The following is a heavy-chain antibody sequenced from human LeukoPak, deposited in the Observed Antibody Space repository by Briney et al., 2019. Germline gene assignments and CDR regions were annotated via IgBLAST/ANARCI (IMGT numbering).Heavy chain of an antibody. CDR1: GFTFSSYG. V-gene: IGHV3-30*02. J-gene: IGHJ4*02. CDR3: AKDRGFGVFFQPYFDY. Sequence: GGSLRLSCAASGFTFSSYGMHWVRQAPGKGLEWVAYIQYDGSNEQYADSVKGRFSISRDSSKNILYLQMNSLRAEDTAVYYCAKDRGFGVFFQPYFDYWGQGTLVTVSS. D-gene: IGHD3-10*01. CDR2: IQYDGSNE.